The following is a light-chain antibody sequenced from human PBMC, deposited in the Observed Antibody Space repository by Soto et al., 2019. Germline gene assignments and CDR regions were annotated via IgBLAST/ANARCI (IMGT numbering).Light chain of an antibody. CDR3: ASFTRSVTAV. Sequence: QSVLTQPASVSGSPGQSITISCAGTSSDVGGYNYVSWYQQHPGKVPRLIISDVNKRPSGVSDRFSGSKSGNTASLTISGLQAEDEADYYCASFTRSVTAVFGGGPKVTVL. CDR2: DVN. CDR1: SSDVGGYNY. J-gene: IGLJ2*01. V-gene: IGLV2-14*03.